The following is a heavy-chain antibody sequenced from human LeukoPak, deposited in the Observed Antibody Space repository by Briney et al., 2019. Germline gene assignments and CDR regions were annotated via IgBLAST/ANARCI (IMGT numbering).Heavy chain of an antibody. CDR2: INPSGGST. V-gene: IGHV1-46*01. J-gene: IGHJ3*02. CDR1: GYTFTRYY. D-gene: IGHD2-2*01. CDR3: ARDGGIVVVPAAFGAFDI. Sequence: GASVKVCCKASGYTFTRYYMHWVRQAPGQGLEWMGIINPSGGSTSYAQKFQGRVTMTRDMSTSTVYMELSSLRSEDTAVYYCARDGGIVVVPAAFGAFDIWGQGTMVTVSS.